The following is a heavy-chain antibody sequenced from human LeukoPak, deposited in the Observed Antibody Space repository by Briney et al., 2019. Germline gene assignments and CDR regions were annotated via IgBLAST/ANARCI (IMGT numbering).Heavy chain of an antibody. CDR2: INHSGST. V-gene: IGHV4-34*01. CDR1: GGSFSGYY. J-gene: IGHJ4*02. D-gene: IGHD6-13*01. CDR3: ARAWRRQQLVMGGDY. Sequence: PSETLSLTCAVYGGSFSGYYWSWIRQPPGKALEWIGEINHSGSTNYNPSLKSRVTISVDTSKNQFSLKLSSVTAADTAVYYCARAWRRQQLVMGGDYWGQGTLVTVSS.